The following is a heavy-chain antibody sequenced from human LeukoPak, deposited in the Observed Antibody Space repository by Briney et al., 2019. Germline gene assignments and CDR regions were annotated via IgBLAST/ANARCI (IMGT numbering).Heavy chain of an antibody. J-gene: IGHJ4*02. CDR2: IYYSGSA. CDR1: GGSLSNGAYY. D-gene: IGHD3-16*01. CDR3: ARKKGGSYWDY. V-gene: IGHV4-31*03. Sequence: PSETLSLTCTASGGSLSNGAYYWSWIRQFSGKGLEWIGCIYYSGSANYNPSLKSRVIISVDTSKNQFSLKLSSVTAADTAVYYCARKKGGSYWDYWGQGTLVTVSS.